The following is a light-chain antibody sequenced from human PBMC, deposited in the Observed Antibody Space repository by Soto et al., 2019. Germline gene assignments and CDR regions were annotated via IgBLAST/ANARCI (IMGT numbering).Light chain of an antibody. J-gene: IGKJ4*01. CDR3: QNYNSAPPAGT. V-gene: IGKV1-27*01. CDR2: AAS. Sequence: DFQMTQSPSSLSASVGDRVTITCRASQGINNHLAWFQQKPGKVPKVLIYAASTLQSGVPSRFSGSGSWTDYTLTISSLQPADVATYYCQNYNSAPPAGTFGGGTKVEIK. CDR1: QGINNH.